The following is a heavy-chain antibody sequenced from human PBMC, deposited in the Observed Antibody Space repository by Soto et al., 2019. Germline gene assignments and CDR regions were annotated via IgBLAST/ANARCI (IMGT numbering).Heavy chain of an antibody. Sequence: GESLKISCQGSVYSFTSNWIGWVRQMPGKGLEWMGIINPADSDIKYSPSFQGRVTISADKSIGTAYLQWSSLKASDTAMYYCARHQRDDASRKIDCWGQGTLVTVSS. CDR1: VYSFTSNW. CDR2: INPADSDI. D-gene: IGHD3-16*01. CDR3: ARHQRDDASRKIDC. V-gene: IGHV5-51*01. J-gene: IGHJ4*02.